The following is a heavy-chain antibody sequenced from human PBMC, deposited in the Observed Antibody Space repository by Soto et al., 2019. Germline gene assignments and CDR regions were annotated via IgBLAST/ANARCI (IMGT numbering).Heavy chain of an antibody. J-gene: IGHJ4*02. CDR3: AKFFVETGSNSGWPWSFRY. CDR2: ISGSGGTT. CDR1: GFTFSNYA. V-gene: IGHV3-23*01. D-gene: IGHD6-25*01. Sequence: EVQLLESGGGLVQPGRSLRLSCAASGFTFSNYAMSWVRQAPGQGLDWVSAISGSGGTTYYADSVKGRFTISRDNSKNTLFLHMNSLRAEDAAVYYCAKFFVETGSNSGWPWSFRYWGQGTLVTVSS.